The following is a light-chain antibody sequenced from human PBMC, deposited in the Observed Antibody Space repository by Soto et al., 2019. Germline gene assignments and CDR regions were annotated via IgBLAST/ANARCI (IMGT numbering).Light chain of an antibody. V-gene: IGKV1-33*01. Sequence: DIQMTQSPSSLSSSVGYRVTITCQASPDISNYLNWYQQKPGKVPKLMIDDSSNLETGVPSRFSGSGSGTDFTFTISSLQPEDIAAYYCQQHDNLPLTFGGGTKVEIK. CDR3: QQHDNLPLT. CDR2: DSS. CDR1: PDISNY. J-gene: IGKJ4*01.